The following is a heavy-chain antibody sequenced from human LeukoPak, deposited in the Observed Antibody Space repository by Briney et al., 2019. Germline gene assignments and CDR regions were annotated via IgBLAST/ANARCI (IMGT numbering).Heavy chain of an antibody. CDR3: AKDWEDYDILTGYYYYYYMDV. CDR1: GFTFRSYW. Sequence: PGGSLRLSCAASGFTFRSYWMHWVRHAPGKGLVWVSRISPDGTSKSYADSVKGRFTISRDNAKNTLSLQMNSLRAEDTAVYYCAKDWEDYDILTGYYYYYYMDVWGKGTTVTISS. D-gene: IGHD3-9*01. V-gene: IGHV3-74*01. J-gene: IGHJ6*03. CDR2: ISPDGTSK.